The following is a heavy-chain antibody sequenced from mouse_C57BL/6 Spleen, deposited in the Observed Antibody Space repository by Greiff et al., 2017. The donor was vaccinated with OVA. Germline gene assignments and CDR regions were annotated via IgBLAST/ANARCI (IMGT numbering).Heavy chain of an antibody. CDR3: ARVLLLDYFDY. Sequence: VQLQESGPELVKPGASVKISCKASGYAFSSSWMNWVKQRPGKGLEWIGRIYPGDGDTNYNGKFKGKATLTAAKSSSTAYMQLSSLTSEDSAVYFCARVLLLDYFDYWGQGTTLTVSS. CDR1: GYAFSSSW. J-gene: IGHJ2*01. V-gene: IGHV1-82*01. D-gene: IGHD1-1*01. CDR2: IYPGDGDT.